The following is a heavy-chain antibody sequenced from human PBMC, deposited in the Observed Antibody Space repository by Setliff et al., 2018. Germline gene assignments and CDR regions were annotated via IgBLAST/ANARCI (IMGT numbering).Heavy chain of an antibody. D-gene: IGHD6-13*01. CDR3: ARVGSSSWLHPDVYYYYGMDV. J-gene: IGHJ6*02. CDR1: GYTFTSYD. CDR2: MNPNSGNT. Sequence: GASVKVSCKASGYTFTSYDINWVRQATGQGLEWMGWMNPNSGNTGYAQKLQGRVTMTTDTSTSTAYMELRSLRSDDTAVYYCARVGSSSWLHPDVYYYYGMDVWGQGTTVTVSS. V-gene: IGHV1-8*02.